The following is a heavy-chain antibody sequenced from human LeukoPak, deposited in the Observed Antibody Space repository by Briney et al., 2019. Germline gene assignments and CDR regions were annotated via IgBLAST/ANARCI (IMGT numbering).Heavy chain of an antibody. V-gene: IGHV3-21*04. D-gene: IGHD3-3*01. CDR1: GFTFSSYS. Sequence: GGSLRLSCAASGFTFSSYSMNWVRQAPGKGLEWVSSISSSSSYIYYADSVKGRFTISRDNAKNSLYLQMNSLRAEDTAVYYCAKDLVRFLDGFGTFDYWGQGTLVTVSS. J-gene: IGHJ4*02. CDR2: ISSSSSYI. CDR3: AKDLVRFLDGFGTFDY.